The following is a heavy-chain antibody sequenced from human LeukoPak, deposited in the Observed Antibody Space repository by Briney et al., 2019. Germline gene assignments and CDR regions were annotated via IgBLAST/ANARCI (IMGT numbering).Heavy chain of an antibody. CDR3: ARRHLIGYCSSTSCYRGHDWFDP. V-gene: IGHV4-34*01. CDR1: GGSFSGYY. J-gene: IGHJ5*02. Sequence: SETLSLTCAVYGGSFSGYYWSWIRQPPGKGLEWIGETNHSGSTNYNPSLKSRVTISVDTSKNQFSLKLSSVTAADTAVYYCARRHLIGYCSSTSCYRGHDWFDPWGQGTLVTVSS. D-gene: IGHD2-2*02. CDR2: TNHSGST.